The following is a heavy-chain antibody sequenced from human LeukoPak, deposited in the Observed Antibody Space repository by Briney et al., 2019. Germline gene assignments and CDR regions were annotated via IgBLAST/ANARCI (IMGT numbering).Heavy chain of an antibody. V-gene: IGHV4-61*02. Sequence: SETLSLTCTVSGGSISSGSYYWSWIRQPAGKGLEWIGRIYTSGSTNYNPSLKSRVTISVDTSKNQFSLKLSSVTAADTAVYYCARDPRLYGSRPYYFDYWGQGTLVTVSS. CDR2: IYTSGST. CDR3: ARDPRLYGSRPYYFDY. D-gene: IGHD3-10*01. CDR1: GGSISSGSYY. J-gene: IGHJ4*02.